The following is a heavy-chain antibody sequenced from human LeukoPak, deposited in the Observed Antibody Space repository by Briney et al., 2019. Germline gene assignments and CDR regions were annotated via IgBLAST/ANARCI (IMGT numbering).Heavy chain of an antibody. J-gene: IGHJ4*02. D-gene: IGHD3-16*02. CDR2: NSGGAT. CDR1: GFTVINL. V-gene: IGHV3-53*01. Sequence: GGSLRLSCAASGFTVINLMTWVRQSPGRGLEWLSSNSGGATYYADSVKGRFTISRDHSNNSVSLQMTNLRVEDTAIYYCARGAYRISWPGIDYWGQGTLVTVSS. CDR3: ARGAYRISWPGIDY.